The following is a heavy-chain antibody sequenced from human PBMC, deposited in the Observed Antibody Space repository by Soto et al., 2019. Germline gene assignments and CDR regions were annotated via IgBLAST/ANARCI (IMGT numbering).Heavy chain of an antibody. J-gene: IGHJ5*02. V-gene: IGHV3-23*01. D-gene: IGHD3-9*01. CDR2: ISGSAVAT. Sequence: EVQLLESGGGLVQPGGSLRLSCAASGFTFSSYAMSWVRQAPGKGLEWVSTISGSAVATYYADSVKGRFTISRDNSKTTLYLQMSSLRAEDTAVYYCAPLDWRNWFDPWGQGTLVTVSS. CDR1: GFTFSSYA. CDR3: APLDWRNWFDP.